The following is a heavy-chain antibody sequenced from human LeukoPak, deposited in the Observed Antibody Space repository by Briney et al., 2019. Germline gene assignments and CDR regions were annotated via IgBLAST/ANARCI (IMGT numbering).Heavy chain of an antibody. CDR2: IKGDAISI. V-gene: IGHV3-74*03. Sequence: GGSLRLSCVTSGFTFSYDWMHWVRQAPGEGLVWVARIKGDAISIAYADSVKGRFTISRDNAKNTLYLQMNSLRADDTAVYYCARDLGQCTGGSCYSVAFDFWGQGTMVTVSS. D-gene: IGHD2-15*01. J-gene: IGHJ3*01. CDR1: GFTFSYDW. CDR3: ARDLGQCTGGSCYSVAFDF.